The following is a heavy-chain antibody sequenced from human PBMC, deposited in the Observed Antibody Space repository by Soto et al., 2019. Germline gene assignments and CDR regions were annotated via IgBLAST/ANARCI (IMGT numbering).Heavy chain of an antibody. CDR3: VRLQSTSVTTQDYYYYGMDV. D-gene: IGHD4-17*01. CDR1: GYSFTSYW. CDR2: IYPGDSDT. V-gene: IGHV5-51*01. J-gene: IGHJ6*02. Sequence: GESLKISCKGSGYSFTSYWIGWVRQMPGKGLEWMGIIYPGDSDTRYSPSFQGQVFISADKYTSTAYLQWSTLKASDTATYYCVRLQSTSVTTQDYYYYGMDVWGQGTTVIVS.